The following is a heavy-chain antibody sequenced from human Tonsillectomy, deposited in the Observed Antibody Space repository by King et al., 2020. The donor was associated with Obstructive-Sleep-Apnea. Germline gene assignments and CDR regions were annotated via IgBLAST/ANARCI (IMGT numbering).Heavy chain of an antibody. CDR2: ISYKGDT. CDR1: GGSISSYY. Sequence: VQLQESGPGLVKPSETLSLTCTVSGGSISSYYWRWIRQPPGKGLEWIAYISYKGDTNYNPSLKSRVTISVETSNKQFSLKLSSVTAADTAVYYCARHTNYGGDFDYWGRGTLVTVSS. D-gene: IGHD4/OR15-4a*01. CDR3: ARHTNYGGDFDY. V-gene: IGHV4-59*01. J-gene: IGHJ4*02.